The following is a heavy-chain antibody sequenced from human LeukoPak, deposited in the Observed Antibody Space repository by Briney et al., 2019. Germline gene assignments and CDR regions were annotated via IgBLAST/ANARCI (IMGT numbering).Heavy chain of an antibody. V-gene: IGHV3-74*01. CDR3: TRPKVVPASSSRFDP. CDR1: GFNFGSYW. Sequence: GGSLRLSCAASGFNFGSYWMHWVRQAPGKGLVWVSRINSDGSSTTYADSVKGRFTISRDNAKNTLYLQMNSLRVEDTAVYYCTRPKVVPASSSRFDPWGQGTLVTVSS. CDR2: INSDGSST. J-gene: IGHJ5*02. D-gene: IGHD2-15*01.